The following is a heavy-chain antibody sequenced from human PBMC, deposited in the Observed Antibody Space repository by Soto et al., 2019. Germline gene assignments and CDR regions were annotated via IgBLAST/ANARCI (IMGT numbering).Heavy chain of an antibody. CDR1: GGSINSGTYY. V-gene: IGHV4-61*01. Sequence: SETLSLTCTVSGGSINSGTYYWAWVRQPPGKGLEWIGYIYYSGSTNYNPSLKSRVTISVDTSKNQFSLKLSSVTAADTAVYYCATESAVAGPAAFDYWGQGTLVTVSS. CDR3: ATESAVAGPAAFDY. J-gene: IGHJ4*02. D-gene: IGHD6-19*01. CDR2: IYYSGST.